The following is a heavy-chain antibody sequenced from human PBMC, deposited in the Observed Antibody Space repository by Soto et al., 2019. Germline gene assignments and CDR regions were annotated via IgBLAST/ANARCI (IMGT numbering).Heavy chain of an antibody. V-gene: IGHV2-5*02. CDR2: IFWDDDK. CDR1: GFSLSTSGVG. D-gene: IGHD1-1*01. Sequence: KESGPTLVKPTQTLTLTCTFSGFSLSTSGVGVGWIRQPPGTALEWLGIIFWDDDKRYRPSLKSRVTITKDTSKNQLVLTMTNMDPVDTATYYCAHLPWKEMWPRAPVVNWGQGTPVTVSS. J-gene: IGHJ4*02. CDR3: AHLPWKEMWPRAPVVN.